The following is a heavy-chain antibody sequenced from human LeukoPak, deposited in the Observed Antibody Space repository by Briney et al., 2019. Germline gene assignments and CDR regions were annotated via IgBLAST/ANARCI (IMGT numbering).Heavy chain of an antibody. CDR2: IYSGGDT. Sequence: GGSLRLSCAASGFTVSSNYMSWVRQAPGKGLEWVSVIYSGGDTFYADSVKGRVTISRDSSKNALYLQMNSMRAEDSAVYYCARDSLLGGVVITTWGQGTLVTVSS. CDR1: GFTVSSNY. D-gene: IGHD3-22*01. J-gene: IGHJ5*02. CDR3: ARDSLLGGVVITT. V-gene: IGHV3-66*02.